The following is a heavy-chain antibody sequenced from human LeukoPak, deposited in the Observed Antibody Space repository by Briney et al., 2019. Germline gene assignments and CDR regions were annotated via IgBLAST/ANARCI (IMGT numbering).Heavy chain of an antibody. CDR2: INHSGST. CDR1: GGSFSGYY. D-gene: IGHD2-8*02. Sequence: SETLSLTCAVYGGSFSGYYWSWIRQPPGKGLEWIGEINHSGSTNYNPSLKSRVTISVDTSKNQFSLKLSSVTAAGTAVYHCARGSPWWDNDAFDIWGQGTMVTVSS. CDR3: ARGSPWWDNDAFDI. J-gene: IGHJ3*02. V-gene: IGHV4-34*01.